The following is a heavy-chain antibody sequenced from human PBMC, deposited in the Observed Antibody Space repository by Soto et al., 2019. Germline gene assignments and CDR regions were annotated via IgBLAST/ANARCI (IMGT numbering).Heavy chain of an antibody. CDR1: GYTFTSYA. D-gene: IGHD6-13*01. V-gene: IGHV1-3*01. J-gene: IGHJ5*02. Sequence: ASVKVSCKASGYTFTSYAMHWVRQAPGQRLEWMGWINAGNGNTKYSQKFQGRVTITRDTSASTAYMELSSLRSEDTAVYYCAMLSSSWYRLWFDPWGQGTLVTVSS. CDR3: AMLSSSWYRLWFDP. CDR2: INAGNGNT.